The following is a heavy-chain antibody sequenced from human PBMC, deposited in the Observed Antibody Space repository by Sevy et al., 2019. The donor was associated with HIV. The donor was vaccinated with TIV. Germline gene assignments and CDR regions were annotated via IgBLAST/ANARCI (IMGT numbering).Heavy chain of an antibody. CDR3: AKGRQLVSGRFGTYFDS. Sequence: GGSLRLSCVASGFTFSRFGMTWVRQVPGKGLEWVSTVSGVVIPHTTQTTYYADSVKCRFTISRDNSKDSLFLQMNSLRADDTAVYFCAKGRQLVSGRFGTYFDSWGQGILVTVSS. V-gene: IGHV3-23*01. CDR2: VSGVVIPHTTQTT. J-gene: IGHJ4*02. CDR1: GFTFSRFG. D-gene: IGHD6-13*01.